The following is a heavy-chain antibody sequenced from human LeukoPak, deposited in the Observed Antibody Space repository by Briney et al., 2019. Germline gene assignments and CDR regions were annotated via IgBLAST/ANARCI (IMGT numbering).Heavy chain of an antibody. J-gene: IGHJ4*02. Sequence: SETLSLTCGVYGGAFSGYYWSWIRQPPGKGLEWIGEINHSGSTNYNPSLKSRVIISVDTSKNQFSLKLSSVTAADTAVYYCARVKGDSYGYRAFDYWGQGTLVTVSS. CDR2: INHSGST. CDR3: ARVKGDSYGYRAFDY. D-gene: IGHD5-18*01. V-gene: IGHV4-34*01. CDR1: GGAFSGYY.